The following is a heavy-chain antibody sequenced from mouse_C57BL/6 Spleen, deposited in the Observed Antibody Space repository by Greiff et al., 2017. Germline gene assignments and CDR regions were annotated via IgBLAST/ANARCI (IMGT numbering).Heavy chain of an antibody. CDR2: ITPNYGTT. D-gene: IGHD1-1*01. CDR1: GYSFTDYN. CDR3: THYGSSEAWFAY. J-gene: IGHJ3*01. V-gene: IGHV1-39*01. Sequence: EVQLQQSGPELVKPGASVKISCKASGYSFTDYNMNWVKQSNGKSLEWIGVITPNYGTTSYNQKFKGKATLTVDQSSSTAYMQLNSLTSEDSAVYYCTHYGSSEAWFAYWGQGTLVTVSA.